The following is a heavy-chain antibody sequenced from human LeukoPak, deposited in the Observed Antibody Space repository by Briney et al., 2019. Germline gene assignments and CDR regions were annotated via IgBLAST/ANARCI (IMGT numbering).Heavy chain of an antibody. CDR1: GGSISSSGYY. J-gene: IGHJ4*02. Sequence: PSETLSLTCTVSGGSISSSGYYWSWIRQPPGKGLEWIGEINHSGSTNYNPSLKSRVTISVDTSKNQFSLKLSSVTAADTAVYYCARSGGDCRNWGQGTLVTVSS. CDR2: INHSGST. D-gene: IGHD2-21*02. V-gene: IGHV4-39*07. CDR3: ARSGGDCRN.